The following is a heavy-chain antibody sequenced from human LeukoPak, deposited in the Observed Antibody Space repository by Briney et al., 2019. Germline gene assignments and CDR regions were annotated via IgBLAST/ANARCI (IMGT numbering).Heavy chain of an antibody. V-gene: IGHV4-39*01. Sequence: PSETLSLTCTVSGDSISTSNSYWGWIRQPPGKGLEWIGSIYYSGNTYYNASLKSRVTISVDTSKNQFSLKLSSVTAADTAVYYCARAYFSSWYMNWFDPWGQGTLVTVSS. CDR3: ARAYFSSWYMNWFDP. D-gene: IGHD6-13*01. J-gene: IGHJ5*02. CDR1: GDSISTSNSY. CDR2: IYYSGNT.